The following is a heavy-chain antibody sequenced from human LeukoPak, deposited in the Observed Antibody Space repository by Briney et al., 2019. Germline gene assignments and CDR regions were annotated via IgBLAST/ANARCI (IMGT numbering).Heavy chain of an antibody. CDR2: ISAYNGNT. CDR3: ARHRAEMATITDDAFDM. Sequence: ASVKVSCKASGYTFTSYGISWGRQAPGQGLEWMGWISAYNGNTNYAQKLQGRVTMTTDTSTSTAYMELRSLRSDDTAVFYCARHRAEMATITDDAFDMWGQGTMVTVSS. D-gene: IGHD5-24*01. CDR1: GYTFTSYG. V-gene: IGHV1-18*01. J-gene: IGHJ3*02.